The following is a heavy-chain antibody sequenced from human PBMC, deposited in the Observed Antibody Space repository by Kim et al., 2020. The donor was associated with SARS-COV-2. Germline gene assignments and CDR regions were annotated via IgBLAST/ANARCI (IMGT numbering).Heavy chain of an antibody. CDR1: GYTFTSYG. CDR3: ARDHPHNYDFWSGYLMFDP. D-gene: IGHD3-3*01. V-gene: IGHV1-18*01. J-gene: IGHJ5*02. CDR2: ISAYNGNT. Sequence: ASVKVSCKASGYTFTSYGISWVRQAPGQGLEWMGRISAYNGNTNYAQKLQGRVTMTTDTSTSTAYMELRSLRSDDTAVYYCARDHPHNYDFWSGYLMFDPWGQGTLVTVSS.